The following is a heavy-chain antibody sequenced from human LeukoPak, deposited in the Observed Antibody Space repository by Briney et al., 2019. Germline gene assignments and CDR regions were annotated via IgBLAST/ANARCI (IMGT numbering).Heavy chain of an antibody. V-gene: IGHV4-34*01. CDR2: IYHSGST. CDR3: ARDQRGYYDSSGYDY. J-gene: IGHJ4*02. Sequence: SETLSLTCAVYGGSFSGYYWSWVRQPPGKGLVWIGEIYHSGSTNYNPSLKSRVTISVDKSKNQFSLKLSSVTAADTAVYYCARDQRGYYDSSGYDYWGQGTLVTVSS. D-gene: IGHD3-22*01. CDR1: GGSFSGYY.